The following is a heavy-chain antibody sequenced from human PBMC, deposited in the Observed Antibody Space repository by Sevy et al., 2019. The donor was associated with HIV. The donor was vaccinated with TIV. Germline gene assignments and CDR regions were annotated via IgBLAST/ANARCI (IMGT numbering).Heavy chain of an antibody. V-gene: IGHV3-30*02. Sequence: GGSLRLSCAASIFTFNIYGMQWVRQAPGKGLEWVAYMRKDGLTTYYADSVKGRFTISRDSSKNTLYLQMNSLRIEDAALYYCTRETTYYDASGLLPGDIWGQGTMVTVSS. D-gene: IGHD3-16*01. CDR1: IFTFNIYG. CDR2: MRKDGLTT. CDR3: TRETTYYDASGLLPGDI. J-gene: IGHJ3*02.